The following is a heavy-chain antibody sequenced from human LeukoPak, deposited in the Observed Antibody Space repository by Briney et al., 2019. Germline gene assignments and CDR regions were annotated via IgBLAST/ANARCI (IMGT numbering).Heavy chain of an antibody. CDR2: VYSGGTT. Sequence: PGGSLRLSCAASGFTVSTNYMNWVRQAPGKGLEWVSVVYSGGTTYYADSVKGRFTISRDNSKNTLYLQMNSLRAGDTAVYYCARGGYSSGWYRDWGQGTLVTVSS. J-gene: IGHJ4*02. D-gene: IGHD6-19*01. CDR1: GFTVSTNY. V-gene: IGHV3-53*01. CDR3: ARGGYSSGWYRD.